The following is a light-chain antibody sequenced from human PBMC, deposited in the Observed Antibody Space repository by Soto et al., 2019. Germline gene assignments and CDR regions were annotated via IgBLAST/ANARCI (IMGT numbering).Light chain of an antibody. CDR2: AAS. Sequence: DILMTQSPSSVSASVGDRVTITCRASQGISSWVAWYQQKPGKAPNLLIYAASSLQSGVPSRFSGSGSGTEFTLTISSLQPEDFATYYCQQADTLPLTFGGGTKVEIK. CDR3: QQADTLPLT. CDR1: QGISSW. V-gene: IGKV1-12*01. J-gene: IGKJ4*01.